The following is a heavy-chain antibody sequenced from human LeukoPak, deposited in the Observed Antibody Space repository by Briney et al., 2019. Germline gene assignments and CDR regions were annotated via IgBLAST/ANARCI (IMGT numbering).Heavy chain of an antibody. CDR3: ARDSSGYPDDY. D-gene: IGHD3-22*01. CDR1: GFTFSIYS. J-gene: IGHJ4*02. Sequence: PGGSLRLSCAASGFTFSIYSMTWVRQAPGKGLEWVSSISSSSSYIYYADSLKGRFTISRDNAKNSLYLQMNSLRAEDTAVYYCARDSSGYPDDYWGQGTLVTVSS. V-gene: IGHV3-21*01. CDR2: ISSSSSYI.